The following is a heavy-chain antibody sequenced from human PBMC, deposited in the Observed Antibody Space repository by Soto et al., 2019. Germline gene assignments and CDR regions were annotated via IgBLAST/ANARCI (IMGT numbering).Heavy chain of an antibody. CDR2: ISYDGSNK. J-gene: IGHJ4*02. Sequence: QVQLVESGGGVVQPGRSLRLSCAASGFTFSSYAMHWVRQAPGKGLEWVAVISYDGSNKYYADSVKGRFTISRDNSKNTLYLQMNSLRAEDTAVYYCASELERLFDYWRQGTLVTVSS. CDR1: GFTFSSYA. CDR3: ASELERLFDY. D-gene: IGHD1-1*01. V-gene: IGHV3-30-3*01.